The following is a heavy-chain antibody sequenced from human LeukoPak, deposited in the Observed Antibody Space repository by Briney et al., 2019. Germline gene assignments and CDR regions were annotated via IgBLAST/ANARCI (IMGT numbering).Heavy chain of an antibody. Sequence: GASVKVSSKPSVYTFTSYDMNWVRQAPGQGLEWLGWMNPNSGNTGYAQNFQGRVTITMNTSITTAYMELSSLRSEDTAVYYCARALSWTTESYYYMDVWGKGTTVTVSS. CDR3: ARALSWTTESYYYMDV. V-gene: IGHV1-8*01. D-gene: IGHD3/OR15-3a*01. J-gene: IGHJ6*03. CDR2: MNPNSGNT. CDR1: VYTFTSYD.